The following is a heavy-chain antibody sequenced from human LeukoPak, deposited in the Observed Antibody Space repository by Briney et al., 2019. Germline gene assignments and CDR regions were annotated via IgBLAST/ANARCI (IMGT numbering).Heavy chain of an antibody. CDR3: ARLVGPVTYPFDY. D-gene: IGHD4-17*01. CDR1: GGSFSGYY. CDR2: IYYSGST. Sequence: SQTLSLTCAVYGGSFSGYYWSWIRQPPGKGLEWIGYIYYSGSTNYNPSLKSRVTISVDTSKNQFSLKLSSVTAADTAVYYCARLVGPVTYPFDYWGQGTLVTVSS. J-gene: IGHJ4*02. V-gene: IGHV4-59*01.